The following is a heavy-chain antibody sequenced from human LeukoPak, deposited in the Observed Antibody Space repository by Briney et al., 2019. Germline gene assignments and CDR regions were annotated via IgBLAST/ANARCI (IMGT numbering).Heavy chain of an antibody. CDR3: ARSQDEYYYDSSGYSFDY. D-gene: IGHD3-22*01. CDR1: GFTFRSYS. Sequence: QPGGSLRLSCAASGFTFRSYSMNWVRQAPGKGLEWVSYISSSSSTIFYADSVKGRFTISRDNAKNSLYLQMNSLRAEDTAVYYCARSQDEYYYDSSGYSFDYWGQGTLVTVSS. J-gene: IGHJ4*02. CDR2: ISSSSSTI. V-gene: IGHV3-48*04.